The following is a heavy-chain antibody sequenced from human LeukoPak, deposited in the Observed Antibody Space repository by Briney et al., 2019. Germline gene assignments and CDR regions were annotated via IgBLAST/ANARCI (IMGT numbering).Heavy chain of an antibody. CDR3: ARDLAFNWNDETETDY. Sequence: ASVKVSCKASGYTFTGYYMHWVRQAPGQGLEWMGWINPNSGGTNYAQKFQGRVTMTRDTSISTAYMELSRLRSDDTAVYYCARDLAFNWNDETETDYWGQGTLVTVSS. J-gene: IGHJ4*02. V-gene: IGHV1-2*02. D-gene: IGHD1-20*01. CDR1: GYTFTGYY. CDR2: INPNSGGT.